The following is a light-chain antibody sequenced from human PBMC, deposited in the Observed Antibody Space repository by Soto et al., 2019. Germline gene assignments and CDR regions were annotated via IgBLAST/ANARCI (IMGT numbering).Light chain of an antibody. CDR1: QSIYSY. J-gene: IGKJ2*01. V-gene: IGKV3-11*01. CDR3: QQRSDWPRT. CDR2: DAS. Sequence: EIVLTQSPATLSLSPGERATLSCRASQSIYSYLAWYQQRPGQAPRLVIYDASSRATGIPARFSGSGSGSDFTLTISSLEPEDFAVYYCQQRSDWPRTFGRGTKLEIK.